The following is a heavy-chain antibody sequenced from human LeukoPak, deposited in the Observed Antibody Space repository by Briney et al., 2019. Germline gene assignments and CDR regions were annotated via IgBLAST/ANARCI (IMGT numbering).Heavy chain of an antibody. D-gene: IGHD6-19*01. CDR3: ARLVSGWNWFDL. CDR2: TNPNTGST. CDR1: GYTFTIYY. Sequence: ASVKVSCKSSGYTFTIYYMHWVRQAPGQGLEWMGITNPNTGSTDDAQKFQGRVTMTRDTSTSTVYMELSSLRSEDTAVYYCARLVSGWNWFDLWGQGTLVTVSS. J-gene: IGHJ5*02. V-gene: IGHV1-46*01.